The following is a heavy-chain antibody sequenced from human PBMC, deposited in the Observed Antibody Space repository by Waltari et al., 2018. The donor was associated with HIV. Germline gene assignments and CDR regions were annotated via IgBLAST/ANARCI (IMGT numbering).Heavy chain of an antibody. D-gene: IGHD4-17*01. CDR3: ARVKSLRDAFDI. V-gene: IGHV3-48*03. CDR1: GFTFSRYE. J-gene: IGHJ3*02. CDR2: ISSSGSTI. Sequence: EVQLVESGGGLVQPGGSLRLSCAASGFTFSRYEMNWVRQAPGKGLEWVSYISSSGSTIYYADSVKGRFTISRDNAKNSLYLQMNSLRAEDTAVYYCARVKSLRDAFDIWGQGTMVTVSS.